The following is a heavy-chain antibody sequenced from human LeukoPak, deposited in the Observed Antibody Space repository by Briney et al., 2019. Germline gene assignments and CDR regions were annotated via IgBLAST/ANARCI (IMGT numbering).Heavy chain of an antibody. CDR1: GFTFSSYS. Sequence: GRSLRLSCAASGFTFSSYSMNWVRQAPGKGLEWVSSISSSSSYIYYADSVKGRFTISRDNAKNSLYLQMNSLRAEDTAVYYCASPPYDFWSGAAVDYWGQGTLVTVSS. CDR3: ASPPYDFWSGAAVDY. CDR2: ISSSSSYI. D-gene: IGHD3-3*01. V-gene: IGHV3-21*01. J-gene: IGHJ4*02.